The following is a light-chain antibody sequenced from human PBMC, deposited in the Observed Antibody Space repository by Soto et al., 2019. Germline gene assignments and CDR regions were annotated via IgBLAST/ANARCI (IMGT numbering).Light chain of an antibody. CDR2: DVN. CDR3: CSYAGSYTWV. V-gene: IGLV2-11*01. Sequence: QSALTQPRSVSGSPGQSVTISCTGTNSDVGNYNYVSWYQQHPGKAPKVMIYDVNKWPSGVPDRFSGSKSGNTASLTISGLQAEDEADYYCCSYAGSYTWVFGGGTKLTVL. CDR1: NSDVGNYNY. J-gene: IGLJ3*02.